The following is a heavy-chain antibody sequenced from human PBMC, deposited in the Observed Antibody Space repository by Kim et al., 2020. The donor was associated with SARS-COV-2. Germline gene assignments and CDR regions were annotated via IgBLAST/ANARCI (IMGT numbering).Heavy chain of an antibody. D-gene: IGHD3-10*01. CDR2: IDPSDSYT. CDR1: GYSFTSYW. Sequence: GESLKISCKGSGYSFTSYWISWVRQMPGKGLEWMGRIDPSDSYTNYSPSFQGHVTISADKSISTAYLQWSSLKASDTAMYYCARRCYYGSGSYYTNSYWYFELWGRGTLVTVSS. V-gene: IGHV5-10-1*01. J-gene: IGHJ2*01. CDR3: ARRCYYGSGSYYTNSYWYFEL.